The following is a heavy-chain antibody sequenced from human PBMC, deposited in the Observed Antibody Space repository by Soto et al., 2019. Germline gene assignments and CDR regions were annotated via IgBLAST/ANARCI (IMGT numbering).Heavy chain of an antibody. J-gene: IGHJ6*02. V-gene: IGHV3-53*01. Sequence: EVQLVESGGGLIQPGGSLRLSCAASGLTVSSNYMNWVRQAPGKGLEWVSLIYTGGGTYYADSVKGRFTVARDNSKNTLYLQMNSLRAEDTAVYYCARMGQWRVPGDYYYGMDVWGQGPSVTVSS. D-gene: IGHD6-19*01. CDR2: IYTGGGT. CDR3: ARMGQWRVPGDYYYGMDV. CDR1: GLTVSSNY.